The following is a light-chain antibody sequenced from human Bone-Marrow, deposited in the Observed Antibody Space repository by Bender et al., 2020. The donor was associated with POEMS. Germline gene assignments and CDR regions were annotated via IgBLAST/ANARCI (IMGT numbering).Light chain of an antibody. V-gene: IGLV2-14*03. CDR3: SSYTNSNTWV. CDR1: SSDVGFYNY. CDR2: DVS. Sequence: QSALTQPASVSGSPGQSITISCTGTSSDVGFYNYVSWYQQHPGKAPKLMIYDVSNRPSGVSNRFSGSKSGNTASLTISGLQAEDEADYYCSSYTNSNTWVFGGGTKLTVL. J-gene: IGLJ3*02.